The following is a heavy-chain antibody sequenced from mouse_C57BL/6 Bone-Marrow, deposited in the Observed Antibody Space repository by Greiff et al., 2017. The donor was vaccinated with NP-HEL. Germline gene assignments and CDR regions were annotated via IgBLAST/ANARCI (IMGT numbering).Heavy chain of an antibody. CDR3: TRAYSGDY. Sequence: VQLQQSGAELVRPGASVTLSCKASGYTFTDYEMHWVKQTPVHGLEWIGAIDPETGGTAYNQKFKGKAILTADESSSTAYMELRSLTSEDSAVYYCTRAYSGDYWGQGTTLTVSS. D-gene: IGHD2-10*01. CDR2: IDPETGGT. V-gene: IGHV1-15*01. CDR1: GYTFTDYE. J-gene: IGHJ2*01.